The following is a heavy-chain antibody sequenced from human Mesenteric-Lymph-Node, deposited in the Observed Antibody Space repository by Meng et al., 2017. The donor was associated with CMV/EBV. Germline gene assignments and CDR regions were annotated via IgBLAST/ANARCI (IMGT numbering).Heavy chain of an antibody. V-gene: IGHV3-9*01. J-gene: IGHJ4*02. Sequence: SLKISCVASGFTFDEFPMHWVRQAPGKGLEWVSGISWSSGNKVYADSVKGRFTISRDNAKNSLYLQMDSLRDEDTVLYYCAKDHQRHCTSTSCYGYQFNYWGQGSLVTVSS. CDR3: AKDHQRHCTSTSCYGYQFNY. CDR2: ISWSSGNK. CDR1: GFTFDEFP. D-gene: IGHD2-2*01.